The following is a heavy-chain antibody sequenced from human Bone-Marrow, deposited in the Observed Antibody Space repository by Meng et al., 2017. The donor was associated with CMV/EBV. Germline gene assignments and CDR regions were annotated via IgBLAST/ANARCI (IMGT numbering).Heavy chain of an antibody. CDR2: IYHSGST. Sequence: SETLSLTCTVSGYSISSGYYWGWIRQPPGKGLEWIGSIYHSGSTYYNPSLKSRVTISVDTSKNQFSLKLSSVTAADTAVCYCARDLGSSWPGYWGQGTLVTVSS. J-gene: IGHJ4*02. D-gene: IGHD6-13*01. V-gene: IGHV4-38-2*02. CDR3: ARDLGSSWPGY. CDR1: GYSISSGYY.